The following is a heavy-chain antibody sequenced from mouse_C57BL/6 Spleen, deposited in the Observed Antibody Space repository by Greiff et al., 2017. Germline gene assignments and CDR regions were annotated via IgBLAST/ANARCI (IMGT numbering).Heavy chain of an antibody. CDR1: GYTFTSYW. J-gene: IGHJ1*03. Sequence: QVHVKQPGAELVMPGASVKLSCKASGYTFTSYWMHWVKQRPGQGLEWIGEIDPSDSYTNYNQKFKGKSTLTVDKSSRTAYMKLSSLTSEDSAVYYCARPSYWYFDVWGTGTTVTVSS. CDR3: ARPSYWYFDV. D-gene: IGHD2-10*02. CDR2: IDPSDSYT. V-gene: IGHV1-69*01.